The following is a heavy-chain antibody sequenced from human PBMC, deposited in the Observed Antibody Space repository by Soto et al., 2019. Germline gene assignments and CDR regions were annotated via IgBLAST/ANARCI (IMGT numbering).Heavy chain of an antibody. CDR1: GFTFSIYA. CDR2: ISGSGGST. V-gene: IGHV3-23*01. Sequence: EVQLLESGGGLVQPGGSLRLSCAAAGFTFSIYAMSWVRQAPGKGLEWVSAISGSGGSTCYADSVKGRFTISRDNSKNTLYLQMNSLRADDTAVYYCAKATRGGAATLIRDYWGQGTLVTVSS. D-gene: IGHD6-13*01. CDR3: AKATRGGAATLIRDY. J-gene: IGHJ4*02.